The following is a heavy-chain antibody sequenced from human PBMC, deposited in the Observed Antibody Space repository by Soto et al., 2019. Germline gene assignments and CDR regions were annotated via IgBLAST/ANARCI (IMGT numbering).Heavy chain of an antibody. Sequence: QLQLQESGPGLVKPSETLSLTCTVSGGSISSSSYYWGWIRQPPGKGLEWIGSIYYSGSTYYNPSLKSRVTISVDTSKNQFSLKRSSVTAADTAVYYCARPQEGTFHYYYYMDVWGKGTTVTVSS. J-gene: IGHJ6*03. V-gene: IGHV4-39*01. CDR1: GGSISSSSYY. CDR3: ARPQEGTFHYYYYMDV. D-gene: IGHD1-1*01. CDR2: IYYSGST.